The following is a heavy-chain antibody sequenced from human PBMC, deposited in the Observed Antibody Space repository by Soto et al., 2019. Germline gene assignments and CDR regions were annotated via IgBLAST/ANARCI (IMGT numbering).Heavy chain of an antibody. V-gene: IGHV4-34*01. Sequence: SETLSLTCAVYGGSFSGYYWSWIRQPPGKGLEWIGEINHSGSPNYNPSLKSRVTISVDTSKNQFSLKLSSVTAADTAVYYCARGPFYGSGSYLFSWFDPWGQGTLVTVSS. D-gene: IGHD3-10*01. CDR1: GGSFSGYY. CDR3: ARGPFYGSGSYLFSWFDP. CDR2: INHSGSP. J-gene: IGHJ5*02.